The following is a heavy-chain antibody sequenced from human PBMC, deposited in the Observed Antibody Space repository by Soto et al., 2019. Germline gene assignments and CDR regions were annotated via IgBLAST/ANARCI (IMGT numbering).Heavy chain of an antibody. V-gene: IGHV3-21*01. J-gene: IGHJ4*02. CDR1: GFTFSSYS. Sequence: GGSLRLSCAASGFTFSSYSMNWVRQAPGKGLEWVSSISSSSSYIYYADSVKGRFTISRDNAKNSRYLQMNSLRAEDTAVYYCARDSGIAERYFDGLVDYWGQGTLVTVSS. CDR2: ISSSSSYI. D-gene: IGHD3-9*01. CDR3: ARDSGIAERYFDGLVDY.